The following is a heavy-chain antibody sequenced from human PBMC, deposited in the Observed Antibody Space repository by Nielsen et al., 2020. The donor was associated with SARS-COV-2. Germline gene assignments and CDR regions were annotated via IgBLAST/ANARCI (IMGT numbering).Heavy chain of an antibody. CDR3: AGGYSQG. D-gene: IGHD5-18*01. CDR1: GFTFSSHW. Sequence: GESLKISCAASGFTFSSHWMSWVRQAPGKGLEWVANIKQDGSEKYYVDSVKGRFTISRDNAKKSLYLQMNSLRAEDTALYYCAGGYSQGWGQGTLVTVSS. J-gene: IGHJ4*02. V-gene: IGHV3-7*03. CDR2: IKQDGSEK.